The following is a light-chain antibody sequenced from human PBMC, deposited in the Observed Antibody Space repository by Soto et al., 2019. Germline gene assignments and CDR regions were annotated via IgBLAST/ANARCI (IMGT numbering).Light chain of an antibody. CDR3: QQYNSYSGT. J-gene: IGKJ1*01. Sequence: DIQMTQSPSSLSASLGDRVTITCRASQSISSYLNWYQQKPGKAPKLLIYAASSLQSGVPSRFSGSGSGTDFTLTISSLQPEDFETYYCQQYNSYSGTFGQGTKVDIK. V-gene: IGKV1-39*01. CDR1: QSISSY. CDR2: AAS.